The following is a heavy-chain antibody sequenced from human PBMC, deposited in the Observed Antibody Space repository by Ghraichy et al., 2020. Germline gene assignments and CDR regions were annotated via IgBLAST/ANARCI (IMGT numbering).Heavy chain of an antibody. Sequence: GGSLRLSCAPSGFSFGGYSMNWVRQAPGKGLEWLSYISSASDATRYADSVKGRFTISRDNAKNSLYLQMNSLREEDTAVYYCARDRTEPNFDYWGQGTLVAVSS. D-gene: IGHD1-14*01. CDR3: ARDRTEPNFDY. J-gene: IGHJ4*02. CDR1: GFSFGGYS. CDR2: ISSASDAT. V-gene: IGHV3-48*02.